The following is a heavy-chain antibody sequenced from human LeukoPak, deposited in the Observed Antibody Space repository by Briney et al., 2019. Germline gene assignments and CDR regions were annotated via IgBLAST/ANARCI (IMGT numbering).Heavy chain of an antibody. CDR2: ISGRGTDT. CDR3: ARVGSIAGADFDY. J-gene: IGHJ4*02. CDR1: GFPFSSYP. D-gene: IGHD6-6*01. Sequence: GGSLRLSCAGSGFPFSSYPISWVRQPPGKGLEWVSTISGRGTDTYYADSVKGRFIISRDTSKNTLYLQMNSLRAGDTAVYYCARVGSIAGADFDYWGQGTLVTVSS. V-gene: IGHV3-23*01.